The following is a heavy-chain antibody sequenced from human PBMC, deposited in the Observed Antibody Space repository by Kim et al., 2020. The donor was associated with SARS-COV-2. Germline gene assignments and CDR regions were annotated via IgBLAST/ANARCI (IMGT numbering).Heavy chain of an antibody. D-gene: IGHD3-10*01. Sequence: SVKGRFTISRDNSKNTLYLQMNSLRAEDTAVYYCAKGGHYYYGSGGGMDVWGQGTTVTVSS. V-gene: IGHV3-23*01. CDR3: AKGGHYYYGSGGGMDV. J-gene: IGHJ6*02.